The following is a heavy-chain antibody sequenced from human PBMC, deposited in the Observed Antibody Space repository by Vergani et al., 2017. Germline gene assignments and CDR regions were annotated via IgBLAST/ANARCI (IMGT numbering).Heavy chain of an antibody. J-gene: IGHJ4*02. CDR3: AGRSGVVYDIFSGTQYFFDF. CDR1: GFSIDNGYY. CDR2: IYRTGRT. D-gene: IGHD3-9*01. Sequence: QVQLQESGPGLVKPSETLSLTCAVSGFSIDNGYYWDWIRQPPGKGLEWIGSIYRTGRTHFNPSLKSRVTISVDTSNNNFSLRLNSLTAADTAVYYCAGRSGVVYDIFSGTQYFFDFWGQGALVTVSS. V-gene: IGHV4-38-2*01.